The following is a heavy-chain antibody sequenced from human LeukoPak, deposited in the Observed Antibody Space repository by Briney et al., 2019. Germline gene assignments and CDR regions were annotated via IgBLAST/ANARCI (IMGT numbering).Heavy chain of an antibody. CDR1: GGSFSGYC. CDR3: ARAKIVVVPAATPGWFDP. D-gene: IGHD2-2*01. V-gene: IGHV4-34*01. CDR2: INHSGST. J-gene: IGHJ5*02. Sequence: SETLSLTCAVYGGSFSGYCWSWIRQPPGKGLEWIGEINHSGSTNYNPSLKSRVTISVDTSKNQFSLKLSSVTAADTAVYYCARAKIVVVPAATPGWFDPWGQGTLVTVSS.